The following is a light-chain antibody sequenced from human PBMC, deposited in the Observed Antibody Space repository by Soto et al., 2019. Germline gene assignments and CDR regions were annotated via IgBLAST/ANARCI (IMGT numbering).Light chain of an antibody. Sequence: QSALPQPASVSGSPGQSITISCTGTSSDVGGYNYVSWYRQHPGKAPKLMIYEVRNRPSGVSNRFPGSKSGNTASLTISGLQAEDEADYYCSSYTRSSTLIFGIGTKVTVL. V-gene: IGLV2-14*01. CDR2: EVR. CDR3: SSYTRSSTLI. J-gene: IGLJ1*01. CDR1: SSDVGGYNY.